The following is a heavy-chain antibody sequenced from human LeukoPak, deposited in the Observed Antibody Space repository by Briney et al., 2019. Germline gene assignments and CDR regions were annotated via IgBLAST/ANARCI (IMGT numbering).Heavy chain of an antibody. V-gene: IGHV1-18*04. Sequence: GASVKVSCKASGYTFTSYGISWVRQAPGQGLEWMGWISAYNGNTNYAQKLQGRVTMTTDTSTSTAYMELRSLRSDDTAVYYCARGDYDILTGPNWLDPWGQGTLVTVSS. CDR2: ISAYNGNT. D-gene: IGHD3-9*01. J-gene: IGHJ5*02. CDR1: GYTFTSYG. CDR3: ARGDYDILTGPNWLDP.